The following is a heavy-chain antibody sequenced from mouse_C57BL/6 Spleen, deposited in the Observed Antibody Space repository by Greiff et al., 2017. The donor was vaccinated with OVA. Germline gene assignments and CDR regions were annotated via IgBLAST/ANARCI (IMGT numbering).Heavy chain of an antibody. D-gene: IGHD1-1*01. CDR3: ARDYGSRSPYWYFDV. CDR1: GYTFTSYW. Sequence: VQLQQPGAELVKPGASVKLSCKASGYTFTSYWMHWVKQRPGRGLEWIGRIDPNSGGTKYNEKFKSKATLTVDKPSSTAYMQLSSLTSEDSAVYYCARDYGSRSPYWYFDVWGTGTTVTVSS. V-gene: IGHV1-72*01. J-gene: IGHJ1*03. CDR2: IDPNSGGT.